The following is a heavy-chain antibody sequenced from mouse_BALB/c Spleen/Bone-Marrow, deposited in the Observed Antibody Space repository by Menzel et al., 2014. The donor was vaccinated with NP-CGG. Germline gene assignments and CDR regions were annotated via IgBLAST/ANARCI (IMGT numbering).Heavy chain of an antibody. J-gene: IGHJ4*01. V-gene: IGHV5-17*02. CDR3: ARSDGVMDY. CDR2: ISTGSSTI. CDR1: GFTFSSFG. D-gene: IGHD2-3*01. Sequence: EVQGVESGGGLVQPGGSRKLSCAASGFTFSSFGMHWVRPAPEKGLEWAAYISTGSSTIYYADTVKGRFTISRDTPKNNLLLQMTSLRAEDTAMYYCARSDGVMDYWGQGTPVTGSS.